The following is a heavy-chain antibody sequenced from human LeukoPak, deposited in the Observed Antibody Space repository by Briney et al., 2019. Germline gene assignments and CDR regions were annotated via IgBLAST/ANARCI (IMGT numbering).Heavy chain of an antibody. Sequence: ASVKVSCKASGYTFTSYGISWVRQAPGQGLEWMGWISAYNGNTNYAQKLQGRVTMTTDTSTSTAYMELRSLRSDDTAVYYCARDPTRDGYKYYFDYWGQGTLVTVSS. CDR3: ARDPTRDGYKYYFDY. V-gene: IGHV1-18*01. CDR2: ISAYNGNT. D-gene: IGHD5-24*01. CDR1: GYTFTSYG. J-gene: IGHJ4*02.